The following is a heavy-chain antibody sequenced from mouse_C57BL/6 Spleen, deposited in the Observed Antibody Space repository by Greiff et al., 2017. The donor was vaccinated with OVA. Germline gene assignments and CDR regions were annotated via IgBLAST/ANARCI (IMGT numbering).Heavy chain of an antibody. V-gene: IGHV1-50*01. Sequence: QVQLQQPGAELVKPGASVKLSCKASGYTFTSYWMQWVKQRPGQGLEWIGEIDPSDSYTNYNQKFKGKATLTVDTSSSTAYMQLSSLTSEDSAVYYCARGRAAQATYFDYWGQGTTHTVSS. CDR1: GYTFTSYW. CDR3: ARGRAAQATYFDY. J-gene: IGHJ2*01. D-gene: IGHD3-2*02. CDR2: IDPSDSYT.